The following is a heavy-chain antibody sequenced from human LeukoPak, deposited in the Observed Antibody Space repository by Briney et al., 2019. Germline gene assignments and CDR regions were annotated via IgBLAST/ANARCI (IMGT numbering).Heavy chain of an antibody. J-gene: IGHJ6*02. CDR3: ARGLGDSSGWSGGYYYYYYGMDV. CDR2: IYYSGST. Sequence: SETLSLTCTVSGGSISSYYWSWIRQPPGKGLKWIGYIYYSGSTNYNPSLKSRVTISVDTSKNQFSLKLSSVTAADTAVYYCARGLGDSSGWSGGYYYYYYGMDVWGQGTTVTVSS. V-gene: IGHV4-59*08. D-gene: IGHD6-19*01. CDR1: GGSISSYY.